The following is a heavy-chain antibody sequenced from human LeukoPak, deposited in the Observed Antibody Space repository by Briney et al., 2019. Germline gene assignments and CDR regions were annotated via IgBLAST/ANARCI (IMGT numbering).Heavy chain of an antibody. CDR2: IGDPGGGTT. Sequence: PGGSLRLSCAASGFTFSNYVMTWARQAPGKGLEGVSGIGDPGGGTTYYADSVKGRFTISRDNPKNTLYLQMNSLRSEDTAVYYCARDWGHCSSTSCYLHYMDVWGKGTTVTVSS. V-gene: IGHV3-23*01. CDR1: GFTFSNYV. D-gene: IGHD2-2*01. J-gene: IGHJ6*03. CDR3: ARDWGHCSSTSCYLHYMDV.